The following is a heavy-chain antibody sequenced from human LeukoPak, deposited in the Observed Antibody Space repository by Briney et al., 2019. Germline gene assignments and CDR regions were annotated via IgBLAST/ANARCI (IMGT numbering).Heavy chain of an antibody. D-gene: IGHD3-3*01. Sequence: SETLSLTCTVSGGSISSYYWSWIRQPPGKGLEWIGYIYYSGGTNYNPSLKSRVTISVDTSKNQFSLKLSSVTAADTAVYYCARVNYDFWSGYYYYFDYWGQGTLVTVSS. CDR2: IYYSGGT. V-gene: IGHV4-59*01. CDR3: ARVNYDFWSGYYYYFDY. J-gene: IGHJ4*02. CDR1: GGSISSYY.